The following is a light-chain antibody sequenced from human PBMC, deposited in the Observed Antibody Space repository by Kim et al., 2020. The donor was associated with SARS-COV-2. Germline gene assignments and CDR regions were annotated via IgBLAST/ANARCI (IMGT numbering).Light chain of an antibody. CDR2: AAS. Sequence: DIQMTQSPSSLSASVGDRVTITCRASQSISSYLNWYQQKPGKAPKLLIYAASSLQSGVPSRFSGSGSGTDFTLTISSLQPEDFATYNCQQSYDTPRTFGQGTKVDIK. CDR3: QQSYDTPRT. J-gene: IGKJ1*01. CDR1: QSISSY. V-gene: IGKV1-39*01.